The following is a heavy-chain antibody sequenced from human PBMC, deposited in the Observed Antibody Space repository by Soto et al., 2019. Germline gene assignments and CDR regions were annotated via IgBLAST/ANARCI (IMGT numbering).Heavy chain of an antibody. Sequence: ASVKVSCKASGYTFTSYDINWVRQATGQGLEWMGWMNPNSGNTGYAQKFQGRVTMTRNTSISTAYMELSSLRSEDTAVYYCARGAWFSSSWYFSDDYWGQGTLVTVSS. CDR1: GYTFTSYD. CDR2: MNPNSGNT. CDR3: ARGAWFSSSWYFSDDY. V-gene: IGHV1-8*01. J-gene: IGHJ4*02. D-gene: IGHD6-13*01.